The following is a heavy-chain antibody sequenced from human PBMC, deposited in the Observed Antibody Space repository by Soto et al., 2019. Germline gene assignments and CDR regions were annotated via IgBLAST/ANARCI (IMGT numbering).Heavy chain of an antibody. D-gene: IGHD1-26*01. CDR2: ISGDGGST. CDR3: AKDSNSGSYFSRYAFDI. J-gene: IGHJ3*02. CDR1: GFTFDDYA. V-gene: IGHV3-43*02. Sequence: GGSLRLSCAASGFTFDDYAMHWVRQAPGKGLEWVPLISGDGGSTYYADSVKGRFTISRVNSKNSLYLQMNSLRTEDTALYYCAKDSNSGSYFSRYAFDIWGQGTMVTVSS.